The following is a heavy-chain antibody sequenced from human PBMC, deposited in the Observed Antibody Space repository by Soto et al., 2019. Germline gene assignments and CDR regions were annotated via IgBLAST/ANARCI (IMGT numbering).Heavy chain of an antibody. CDR3: AREVATTGTNWFDP. J-gene: IGHJ5*02. CDR2: ISAYNGNT. CDR1: GYTLTSYG. V-gene: IGHV1-18*01. Sequence: QVPLVQSGAEVKKPGASVKVSCKASGYTLTSYGISWVRQAPGQGLEWMGWISAYNGNTNYAQKLQGRVHMTTATYTSTAYMELRSLRSDDTAVYYCAREVATTGTNWFDPWGQGTLVTVSS. D-gene: IGHD5-12*01.